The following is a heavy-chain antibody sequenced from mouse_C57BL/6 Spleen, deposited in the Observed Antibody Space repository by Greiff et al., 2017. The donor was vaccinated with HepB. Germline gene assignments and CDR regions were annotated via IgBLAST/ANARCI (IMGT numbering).Heavy chain of an antibody. V-gene: IGHV1-50*01. Sequence: VKLQQPGAELVKPGASVKLSCKASGYTFTSYWMQWVKQRPGQGLEWIGEIDPSDSYTNYNQKFKGKATLTVDTSSSTAYMQLSSLTSEDSAVYYCARRNYYGSSYRYFDVWGTGTTVTVSS. CDR1: GYTFTSYW. CDR2: IDPSDSYT. CDR3: ARRNYYGSSYRYFDV. D-gene: IGHD1-1*01. J-gene: IGHJ1*03.